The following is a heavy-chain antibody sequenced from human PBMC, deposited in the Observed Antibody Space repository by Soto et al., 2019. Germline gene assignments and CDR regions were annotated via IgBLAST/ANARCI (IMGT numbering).Heavy chain of an antibody. CDR3: ARESPRYSSGWYPRLNYYGMDV. Sequence: GGSLRLSCAASGFTFSSYDMHWVRQATGKGLEWVSAIGTAGDTYYPGSVKGRFTISRENAKNSLYLQMNSLRARDTAVYHCARESPRYSSGWYPRLNYYGMDVWGQGTTVTVSS. D-gene: IGHD6-19*01. CDR1: GFTFSSYD. V-gene: IGHV3-13*01. J-gene: IGHJ6*02. CDR2: IGTAGDT.